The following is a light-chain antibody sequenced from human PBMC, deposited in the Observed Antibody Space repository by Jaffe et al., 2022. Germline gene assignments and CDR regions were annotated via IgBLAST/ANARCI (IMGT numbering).Light chain of an antibody. V-gene: IGKV3-15*01. Sequence: EIVMTQSPATLSVSLGERATLSCRASQSVSSNLVWYQQKPGQAPRLLIYRASARATGIPARFSGSGSGTEFTLTISSLQSEDFAVYYCQQNNNWPPITFGQGTRLEIK. J-gene: IGKJ5*01. CDR1: QSVSSN. CDR3: QQNNNWPPIT. CDR2: RAS.